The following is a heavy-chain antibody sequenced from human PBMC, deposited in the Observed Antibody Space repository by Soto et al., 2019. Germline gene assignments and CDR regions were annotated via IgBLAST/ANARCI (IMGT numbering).Heavy chain of an antibody. CDR1: GFTFSGSA. J-gene: IGHJ6*02. CDR3: IPYGMDV. CDR2: IRSKANSYAT. Sequence: EVQLVESGGGLVQPGGSLKLSCAASGFTFSGSAMHWVRQASGKGLEWVGRIRSKANSYATAYAASVKGRFTISRDDSKNTAYLQMNSLKTEDTAVYSCIPYGMDVWGQGTTVTVSS. V-gene: IGHV3-73*01.